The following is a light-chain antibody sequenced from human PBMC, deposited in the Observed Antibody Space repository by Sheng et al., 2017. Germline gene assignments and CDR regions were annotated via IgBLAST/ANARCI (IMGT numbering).Light chain of an antibody. CDR3: TFLGRGLRAYL. V-gene: IGLV1-47*01. Sequence: QSFLTQPPAASVTPGQSVTVSCSGNNSNIASNFVFWYQHLPGTAPKLLIYRNNVRASGVPDRFSASKSGTSASLAISGLRSEDEAIYFCTFLGRGLRAYLFGTGTYVTVL. J-gene: IGLJ1*01. CDR2: RNN. CDR1: NSNIASNF.